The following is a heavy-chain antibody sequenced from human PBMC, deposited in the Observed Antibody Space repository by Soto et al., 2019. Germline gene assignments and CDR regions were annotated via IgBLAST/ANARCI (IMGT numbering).Heavy chain of an antibody. Sequence: QVQLQESGPGLVKPSETLSLTCTVSGGSISSYYWSWIRQPPGKGLEWIGYIYYSGSTNYNPSLKSRVTISVDTSKNQFSLKLSSVTAADTAVYYCARATAYYDILTGYSPYYFDYWGQGTLVTVSS. CDR1: GGSISSYY. V-gene: IGHV4-59*01. D-gene: IGHD3-9*01. J-gene: IGHJ4*02. CDR2: IYYSGST. CDR3: ARATAYYDILTGYSPYYFDY.